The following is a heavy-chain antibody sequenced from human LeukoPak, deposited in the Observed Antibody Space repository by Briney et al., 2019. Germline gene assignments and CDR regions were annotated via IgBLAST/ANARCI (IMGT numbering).Heavy chain of an antibody. V-gene: IGHV3-21*04. CDR3: ARCALGVWADNYYMDV. CDR1: ESLNGYA. Sequence: PGGSLRLSCAASESLNGYAMSWVRQAPGMGLEWVASISSSGSYMYYADSVKGRFIISRDNAKKSLSLEMNSLTSQDTAIYHCARCALGVWADNYYMDVWGTGTTVIVSS. D-gene: IGHD3-16*01. CDR2: ISSSGSYM. J-gene: IGHJ6*03.